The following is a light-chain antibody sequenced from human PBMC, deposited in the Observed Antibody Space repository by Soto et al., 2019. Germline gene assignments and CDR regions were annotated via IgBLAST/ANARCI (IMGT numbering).Light chain of an antibody. CDR3: ETWDINTHVV. Sequence: QSVLTQSSSASASLGSSVKLTCTLSSGHSSYIIAWHQQQPGKAPRYFVKLEGSGSYNKGSGVPDRFSGSSSGADRYLTISNLQFEDEADYYCETWDINTHVVFGGGTKLTVL. J-gene: IGLJ2*01. CDR1: SGHSSYI. CDR2: LEGSGSY. V-gene: IGLV4-60*02.